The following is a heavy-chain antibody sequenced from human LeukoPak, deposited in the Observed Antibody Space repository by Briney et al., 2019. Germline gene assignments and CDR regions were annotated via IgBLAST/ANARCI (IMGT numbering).Heavy chain of an antibody. Sequence: SQTLSLTCTVSGGSISSGSYYWSWIRQPAGKGLEWIGRIYTSGSTNYNPSLKSRVTISVDTSKNQFSLKLSSVTAADTAVYYCARDPYDSSGYYYDAFDIWGQGTMVTVSS. V-gene: IGHV4-61*02. J-gene: IGHJ3*02. D-gene: IGHD3-22*01. CDR1: GGSISSGSYY. CDR2: IYTSGST. CDR3: ARDPYDSSGYYYDAFDI.